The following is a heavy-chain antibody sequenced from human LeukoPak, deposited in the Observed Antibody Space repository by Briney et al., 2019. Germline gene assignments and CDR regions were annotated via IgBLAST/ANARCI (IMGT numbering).Heavy chain of an antibody. CDR3: TKGVAARPGNYYFDY. J-gene: IGHJ4*02. CDR2: ISWNSGSI. V-gene: IGHV3-9*03. D-gene: IGHD6-6*01. CDR1: GFTFDDYA. Sequence: GGSLRLSCAASGFTFDDYAMHWVRQAPGKGLEWVSGISWNSGSIGYADSVEGRFTISRDNAKNSLYLQMNSLRAEDMALYYCTKGVAARPGNYYFDYWGQGTLVTVSS.